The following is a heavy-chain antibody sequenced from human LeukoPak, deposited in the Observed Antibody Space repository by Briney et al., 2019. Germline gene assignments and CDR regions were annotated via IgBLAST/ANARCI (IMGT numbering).Heavy chain of an antibody. Sequence: GGSLRLSCAASGFTFSSYAMSWVRQAPGKGLEWVSAISGSGGSTYYADSVKGRFTISRDNSKNTLYLQMNSLRAEDTAVYYCAKALYYYGSGSYYNSNWFDPWGQGTLVTVSS. CDR1: GFTFSSYA. J-gene: IGHJ5*02. CDR2: ISGSGGST. V-gene: IGHV3-23*01. CDR3: AKALYYYGSGSYYNSNWFDP. D-gene: IGHD3-10*01.